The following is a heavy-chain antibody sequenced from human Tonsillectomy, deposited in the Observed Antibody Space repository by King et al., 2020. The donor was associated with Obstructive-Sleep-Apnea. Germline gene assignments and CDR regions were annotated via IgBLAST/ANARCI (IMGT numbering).Heavy chain of an antibody. D-gene: IGHD3-10*01. V-gene: IGHV4-39*07. J-gene: IGHJ1*01. CDR2: IYYSGST. CDR3: ARALRGAGKAEYFQH. Sequence: QLQESGPGLVKPSETLSLTCTVSGGSISSSSYYWGWIRQPPGKGLEWIGSIYYSGSTYYNPSLKSRVTISVDTSKNQFSLKLSSVTAADTAVYYCARALRGAGKAEYFQHWGQGTLVTVSS. CDR1: GGSISSSSYY.